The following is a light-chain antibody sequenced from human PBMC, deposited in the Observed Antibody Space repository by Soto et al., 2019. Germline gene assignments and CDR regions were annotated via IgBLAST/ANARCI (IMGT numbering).Light chain of an antibody. Sequence: QSVLTQPPSASGTPGQRVTISCSGSSSNIGSKAVNWYQHLPGTAPKLLIYSSSQRPSGVPDRFSGSNSGTSASLAISGLQSEDEADYYCPAWDDGLKGVVVGGGTKLTVL. J-gene: IGLJ2*01. V-gene: IGLV1-44*01. CDR1: SSNIGSKA. CDR2: SSS. CDR3: PAWDDGLKGVV.